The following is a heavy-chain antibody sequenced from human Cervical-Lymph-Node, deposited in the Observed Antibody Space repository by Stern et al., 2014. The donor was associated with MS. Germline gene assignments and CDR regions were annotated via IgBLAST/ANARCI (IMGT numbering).Heavy chain of an antibody. CDR1: GDSINSSSNW. CDR3: ARDPWFDP. Sequence: QVQLQESGPGLVRPSGTLSLTCVVSGDSINSSSNWWSWVRQPPGKRLEWIGGMDHSGTTHYNPSLKSRVTISVEKSKNQFSLKLTSVTAADTAVYYCARDPWFDPWGQGTLVTVSS. CDR2: MDHSGTT. V-gene: IGHV4-4*02. J-gene: IGHJ5*02.